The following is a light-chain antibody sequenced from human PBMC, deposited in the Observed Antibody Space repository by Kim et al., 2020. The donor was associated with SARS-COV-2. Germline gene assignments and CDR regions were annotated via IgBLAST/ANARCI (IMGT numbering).Light chain of an antibody. Sequence: QSALTQPASVSGSPGQSITISCTGSSSDVADYNYVSWYQHHPGKAPRVVIYDVTKRPSGVSIRFSGSKSGNTASLTISGLQAEDEADYYCSSYTTTSTPVVFGGGTQLTVL. J-gene: IGLJ2*01. CDR2: DVT. V-gene: IGLV2-14*03. CDR3: SSYTTTSTPVV. CDR1: SSDVADYNY.